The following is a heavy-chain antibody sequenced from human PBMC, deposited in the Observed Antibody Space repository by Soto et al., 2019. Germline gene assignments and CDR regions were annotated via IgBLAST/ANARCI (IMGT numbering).Heavy chain of an antibody. CDR2: IKSDGSST. Sequence: EVQLVESGGGLVQPGGSLRLSCEASGFTFNDYWMHWVRQVPGKGLVWVSRIKSDGSSTSYADSVKGRFTISRDNAKNTLYPQMNSLSDDDSAVYYCARGGRYNYGPRESRVADFWGQGTLVTLSS. CDR3: ARGGRYNYGPRESRVADF. J-gene: IGHJ4*02. D-gene: IGHD5-18*01. V-gene: IGHV3-74*01. CDR1: GFTFNDYW.